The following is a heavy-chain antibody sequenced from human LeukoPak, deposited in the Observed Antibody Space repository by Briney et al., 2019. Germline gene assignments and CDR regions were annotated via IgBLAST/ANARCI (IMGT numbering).Heavy chain of an antibody. CDR1: GYTFTSYH. CDR2: MNPNSGNT. CDR3: ARRLGLRWDLQAFDI. Sequence: GASVKVSCKASGYTFTSYHMHWVRQATGQGLEWMGWMNPNSGNTGYAQKFQGRVTITRNTSISTAYMEVSSLRSEDTAVYYCARRLGLRWDLQAFDIWGQGTMVTVSS. V-gene: IGHV1-8*02. J-gene: IGHJ3*02. D-gene: IGHD4-23*01.